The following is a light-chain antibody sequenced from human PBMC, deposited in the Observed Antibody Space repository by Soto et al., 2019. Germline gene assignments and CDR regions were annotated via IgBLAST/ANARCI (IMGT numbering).Light chain of an antibody. Sequence: IVLTQSPATLSLSPGERATLSCRASQSVSYYLAWYQQKPGQAPRLLIYDASNRATGIPARFSGSGSGTDFTLTISSLEPEDFEVYYCQQRSNWPLTFGGGTKVEIK. J-gene: IGKJ4*01. CDR2: DAS. CDR1: QSVSYY. V-gene: IGKV3-11*01. CDR3: QQRSNWPLT.